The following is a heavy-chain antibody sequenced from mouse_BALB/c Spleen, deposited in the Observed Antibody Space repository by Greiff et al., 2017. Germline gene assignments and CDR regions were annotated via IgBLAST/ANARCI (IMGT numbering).Heavy chain of an antibody. J-gene: IGHJ2*01. D-gene: IGHD2-1*01. CDR3: ARGDGNYLRFDY. V-gene: IGHV1S81*02. Sequence: QVQLQQPGAELVKPGASVKLSCKASGYTFTSYWMHWVKQRPGQGLEWIGEINPSNGRTNYNEKFKSKATLTVDKSSSTAYMQLSSLTSEDSAVYYCARGDGNYLRFDYWGQGTTLTVSS. CDR2: INPSNGRT. CDR1: GYTFTSYW.